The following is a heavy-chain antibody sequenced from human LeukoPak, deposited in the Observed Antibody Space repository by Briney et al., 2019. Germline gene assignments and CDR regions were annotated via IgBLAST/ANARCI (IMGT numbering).Heavy chain of an antibody. V-gene: IGHV1-69*05. CDR3: ARAQNYGDYLSPYDC. J-gene: IGHJ4*02. Sequence: GASVKVSCKASGGTFSSYAISWVRQAPGQGLEWMGGIIPIFGTANYAQKFQGRVTITTDESTSTAYMELSSLRSEDTAVYYCARAQNYGDYLSPYDCWGQGTLVTVSS. CDR1: GGTFSSYA. CDR2: IIPIFGTA. D-gene: IGHD4-17*01.